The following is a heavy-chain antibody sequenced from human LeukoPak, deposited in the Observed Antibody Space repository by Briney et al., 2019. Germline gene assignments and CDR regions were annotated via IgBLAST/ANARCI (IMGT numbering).Heavy chain of an antibody. CDR1: GFTFSSYS. J-gene: IGHJ4*02. CDR3: AKDEALKQWLVLTFDY. V-gene: IGHV3-30*02. D-gene: IGHD6-19*01. CDR2: IRYDGSNK. Sequence: GGSLRLSCAASGFTFSSYSMNWVRQAPGKGLEWVAFIRYDGSNKYYADSVKGRFTISRDNSKNTLYLQMNSLRAEDTAVYYCAKDEALKQWLVLTFDYWGQGTLVTVSS.